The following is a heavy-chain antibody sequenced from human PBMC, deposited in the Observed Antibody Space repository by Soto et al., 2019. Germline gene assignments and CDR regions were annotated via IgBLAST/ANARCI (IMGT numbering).Heavy chain of an antibody. CDR2: IVVGSGNT. Sequence: SVKVSCKASGFTFTSSAMQWVRQARGQRLEWIGWIVVGSGNTNYAQKFQERVTITRDMSTSTAYMELSSLRSEDTAVYYCAAASSYYDYIWGSYQKASYYFDYWGQGTLVTVSS. J-gene: IGHJ4*02. D-gene: IGHD3-16*01. V-gene: IGHV1-58*02. CDR3: AAASSYYDYIWGSYQKASYYFDY. CDR1: GFTFTSSA.